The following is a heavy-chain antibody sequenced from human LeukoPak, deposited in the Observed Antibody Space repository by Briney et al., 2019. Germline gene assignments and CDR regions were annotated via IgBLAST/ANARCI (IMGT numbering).Heavy chain of an antibody. CDR1: GRSFSGYY. CDR2: INHSGST. CDR3: ARGSQSLGYCSGGSCRAKILDY. J-gene: IGHJ4*02. Sequence: SETLSLTCAVYGRSFSGYYWSWIRQPPGKGLEWIGEINHSGSTNYNPSLKSRVTISVDTSKNQFSLRLSSVTAADTAVYYCARGSQSLGYCSGGSCRAKILDYWGQGTLVTVS. V-gene: IGHV4-34*01. D-gene: IGHD2-15*01.